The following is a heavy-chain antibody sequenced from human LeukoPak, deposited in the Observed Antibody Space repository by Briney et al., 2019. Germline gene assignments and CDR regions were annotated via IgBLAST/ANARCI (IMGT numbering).Heavy chain of an antibody. D-gene: IGHD3-10*01. J-gene: IGHJ3*02. V-gene: IGHV4-39*01. CDR1: GGSISSSSYY. CDR2: IYYSGST. CDR3: ARLGLLWFGELDAFDI. Sequence: SETLSLTCTVFGGSISSSSYYWGWIRQPPGKGLEWIGSIYYSGSTYYNPSLKSRVTISVDTSKNQFSLRLSSVTAADTAVYYCARLGLLWFGELDAFDIWGQGTMVTVSS.